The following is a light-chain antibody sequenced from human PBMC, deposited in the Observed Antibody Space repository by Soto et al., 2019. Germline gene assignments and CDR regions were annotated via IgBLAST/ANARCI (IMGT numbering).Light chain of an antibody. J-gene: IGLJ1*01. CDR2: EVS. V-gene: IGLV2-14*01. CDR1: SSDVGGYNY. Sequence: QSVLTQPAFVSGSPGQSITISCTGTSSDVGGYNYVSWYQHPPGKAPKLMISEVSNRPSGVSNRFSGSKSGNTASLTISGLQAEDEADYYCSSYTSTSTSVFGTGTKVTVL. CDR3: SSYTSTSTSV.